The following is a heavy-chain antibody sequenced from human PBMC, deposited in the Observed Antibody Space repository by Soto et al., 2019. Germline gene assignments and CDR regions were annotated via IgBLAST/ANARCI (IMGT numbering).Heavy chain of an antibody. Sequence: SETLSLTCAVSGGSISSGGYSWSWILHPPGKGLEWIGYIYHSGSTYYNPSLKSRVTISVDRSKNQFSLKLSSVTAADTAVYYCARGHSNSWYKEYFDEWGQGTLVTVSS. CDR2: IYHSGST. J-gene: IGHJ4*02. CDR3: ARGHSNSWYKEYFDE. CDR1: GGSISSGGYS. V-gene: IGHV4-30-2*01. D-gene: IGHD6-13*01.